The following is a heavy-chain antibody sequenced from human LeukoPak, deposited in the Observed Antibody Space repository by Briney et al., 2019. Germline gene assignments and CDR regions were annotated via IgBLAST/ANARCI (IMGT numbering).Heavy chain of an antibody. V-gene: IGHV4-4*07. CDR3: ARSSPIYYGSGSYRSPLDY. J-gene: IGHJ4*02. D-gene: IGHD3-10*01. CDR1: GGSISSYY. Sequence: SETLSLTCIVSGGSISSYYWSWIRQPAGKGLEWIGRIYTSGSTNYNPSLKSRVTMSVDTSKNQFSPKLSSVTAADTAVYYCARSSPIYYGSGSYRSPLDYWGQGTLVTVSS. CDR2: IYTSGST.